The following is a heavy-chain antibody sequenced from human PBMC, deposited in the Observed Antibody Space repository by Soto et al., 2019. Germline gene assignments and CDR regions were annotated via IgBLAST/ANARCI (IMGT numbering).Heavy chain of an antibody. J-gene: IGHJ6*02. CDR2: IYYSGST. CDR3: ARVRYSSSWTHLYGMDV. CDR1: GGSISSYY. D-gene: IGHD6-13*01. Sequence: SETLSLTCTVSGGSISSYYWSWIRQPPGKGLEWIGYIYYSGSTNYNPSLKSRVTISVDTSKNQFSLKLSSVTAADTAVYYCARVRYSSSWTHLYGMDVWGQGTTVTVSS. V-gene: IGHV4-59*01.